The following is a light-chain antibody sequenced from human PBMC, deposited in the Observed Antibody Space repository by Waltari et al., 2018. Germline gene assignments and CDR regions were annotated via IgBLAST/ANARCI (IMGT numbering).Light chain of an antibody. CDR3: QQLNSYPIT. CDR1: QDISSH. Sequence: DIQLTQSPSFLSASVGDRVTITCRAGQDISSHLAWYQKNPGKAPKLLVYGASTLGSGVPSGFSGGGSGTEFTLTISSLQPEDFATYYCQQLNSYPITFGQGTRLEIK. CDR2: GAS. J-gene: IGKJ5*01. V-gene: IGKV1-9*01.